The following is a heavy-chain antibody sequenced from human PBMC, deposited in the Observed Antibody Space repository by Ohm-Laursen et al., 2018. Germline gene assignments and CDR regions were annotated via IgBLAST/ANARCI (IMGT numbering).Heavy chain of an antibody. V-gene: IGHV4-59*12. CDR2: TSNRGNT. CDR1: GHSINSSY. Sequence: GTLSLTCTVSGHSINSSYWSWIPQPPGKGLEWIVFTSNRGNTNYNPFLKSPVTMSVDTTKNQFSVKLTSVTAVDTAVYYCSTSPHDIMSSKDYWGQGTLVTVSS. D-gene: IGHD3-9*01. J-gene: IGHJ4*02. CDR3: STSPHDIMSSKDY.